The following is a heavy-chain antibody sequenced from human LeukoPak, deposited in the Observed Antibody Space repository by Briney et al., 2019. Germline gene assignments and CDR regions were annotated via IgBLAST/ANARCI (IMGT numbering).Heavy chain of an antibody. CDR1: GYTLTELS. V-gene: IGHV1-2*02. CDR3: AREGRYSSSSIPHY. Sequence: APVKVSCKVSGYTLTELSMHWVRQAPGQGLEWMGWINPNSGGTNYAQKFQSRVTMTRDTSISTAYMELSRLRSDDTAVYYCAREGRYSSSSIPHYWGQGTLVTVSS. CDR2: INPNSGGT. D-gene: IGHD6-6*01. J-gene: IGHJ4*02.